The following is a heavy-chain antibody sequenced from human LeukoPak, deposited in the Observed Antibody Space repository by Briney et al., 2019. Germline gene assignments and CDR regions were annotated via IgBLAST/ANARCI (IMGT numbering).Heavy chain of an antibody. D-gene: IGHD3-22*01. Sequence: PSETLSLTCTVSGGSISSYYWSWIRQPPGKGLEWIGYIYYSGSTNYNPSLKSRVTISVDTSKNQFSLRLSSVTAADTAVYYCARGAYYYDSSGYLPDAFDIWGQGTMVTVSS. CDR1: GGSISSYY. J-gene: IGHJ3*02. V-gene: IGHV4-59*01. CDR2: IYYSGST. CDR3: ARGAYYYDSSGYLPDAFDI.